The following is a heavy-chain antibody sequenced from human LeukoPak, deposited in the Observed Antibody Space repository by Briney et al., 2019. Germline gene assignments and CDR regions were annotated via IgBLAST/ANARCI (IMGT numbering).Heavy chain of an antibody. D-gene: IGHD5-18*01. V-gene: IGHV1-69*04. CDR1: GGTFSSYA. J-gene: IGHJ5*02. Sequence: ASVKVSCKASGGTFSSYAISWVRQAPGQGGEWMGRIIPILGIANYAQKFQGRVTVTADKSTSTAYMELSSLRSEDTAVYYCASWNPQIWDYNWFDPWGQGTLVTVSS. CDR3: ASWNPQIWDYNWFDP. CDR2: IIPILGIA.